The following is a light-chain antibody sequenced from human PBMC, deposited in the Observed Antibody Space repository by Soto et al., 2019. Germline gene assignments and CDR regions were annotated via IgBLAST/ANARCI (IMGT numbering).Light chain of an antibody. Sequence: QSALTQPASVSGSPGQSITISCTGTSSDVGGYNYVSWYQQHPGKAPKLMIYDVSNWPSGVSNRFSGSKSGNTASLTISGLQAEDEADYYCSLYTNSSPFVFGTGTKLTVL. CDR3: SLYTNSSPFV. CDR1: SSDVGGYNY. J-gene: IGLJ1*01. CDR2: DVS. V-gene: IGLV2-14*01.